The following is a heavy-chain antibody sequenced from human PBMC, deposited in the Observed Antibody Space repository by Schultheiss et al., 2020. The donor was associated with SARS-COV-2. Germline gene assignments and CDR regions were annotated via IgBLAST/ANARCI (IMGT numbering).Heavy chain of an antibody. CDR2: ISYDGTNK. Sequence: GGSLRLSCAVSGFIFSNYAMHWVRQAPGKGLEWVAVISYDGTNKHYSGSVRGRFTISRDNSKNTVYLQMDSLRPEDTSVYYCAKGGIVGATPFDYWGQGTLVTVSS. J-gene: IGHJ4*02. D-gene: IGHD1-26*01. V-gene: IGHV3-30-3*01. CDR1: GFIFSNYA. CDR3: AKGGIVGATPFDY.